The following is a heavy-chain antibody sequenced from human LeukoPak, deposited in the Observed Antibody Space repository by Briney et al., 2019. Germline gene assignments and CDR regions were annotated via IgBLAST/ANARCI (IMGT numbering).Heavy chain of an antibody. V-gene: IGHV4-59*08. CDR3: VRRVRYFGQNDY. CDR1: GASMSDYY. CDR2: IYYTGST. D-gene: IGHD3-9*01. Sequence: SETLSLTCTVSGASMSDYYWSWIRQPPGKGLEWIRYIYYTGSTNYNPSLKSRVTMSVDTSKNQISLKLSSVTAADSAVYYCVRRVRYFGQNDYWGQGTLVTVSS. J-gene: IGHJ4*02.